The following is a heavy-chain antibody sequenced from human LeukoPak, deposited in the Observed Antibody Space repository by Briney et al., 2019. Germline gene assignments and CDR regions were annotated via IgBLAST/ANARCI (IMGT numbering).Heavy chain of an antibody. J-gene: IGHJ4*02. CDR3: ARVRRAFDY. CDR2: IYTSGST. D-gene: IGHD4-17*01. V-gene: IGHV4-61*02. CDR1: GGSISSGSYY. Sequence: PSETLSLTCTVSGGSISSGSYYWSWIRQPAGKGLEWIGRIYTSGSTNYNPSLKSRVTISVDTSKNQFSLKLSSVTAADTAVYYCARVRRAFDYWGQGTLVTVSS.